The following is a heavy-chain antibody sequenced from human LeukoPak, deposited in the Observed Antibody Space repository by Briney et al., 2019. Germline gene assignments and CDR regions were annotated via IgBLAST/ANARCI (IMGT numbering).Heavy chain of an antibody. CDR2: VWYDGTNK. CDR1: GFSFSSYG. D-gene: IGHD1/OR15-1a*01. Sequence: GRSLRLSCAASGFSFSSYGMHWVRHAPAKGLERVAVVWYDGTNKYYADSVKGRFTISRDNSKNTLYLQMNSLRAEDTAVYYCAVEQRRFSYSKYSIDDWSQASLVTVSS. V-gene: IGHV3-33*01. CDR3: AVEQRRFSYSKYSIDD. J-gene: IGHJ4*02.